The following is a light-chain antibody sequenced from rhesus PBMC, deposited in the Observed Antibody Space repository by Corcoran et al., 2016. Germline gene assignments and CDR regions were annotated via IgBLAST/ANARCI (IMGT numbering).Light chain of an antibody. CDR3: QHYYSIPFT. V-gene: IGKV1-25*01. CDR2: EAS. CDR1: QDITND. Sequence: DIQMTQSPSSLSASVGDRVTITCRASQDITNDLAWYQQKPGETLKLLIFEASSLQSGIPSRFSGRGSGTDLTLSISSLQSEDFATYYCQHYYSIPFTFGPGTKLDIK. J-gene: IGKJ3*01.